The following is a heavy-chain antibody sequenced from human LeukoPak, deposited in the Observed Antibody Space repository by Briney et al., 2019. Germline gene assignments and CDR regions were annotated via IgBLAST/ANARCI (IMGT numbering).Heavy chain of an antibody. D-gene: IGHD2-2*01. J-gene: IGHJ4*02. CDR1: GGTFSSYA. V-gene: IGHV1-69*13. CDR3: ARGLNCSSTSCYLPFSY. CDR2: IIPIFGTA. Sequence: AASVKVSCKASGGTFSSYAICWVRQAPGQGLEWMGGIIPIFGTANYAQKFQGRVTITPDESTSTAYMELSSLRSEDTAVYYCARGLNCSSTSCYLPFSYWGQGTLVTVSS.